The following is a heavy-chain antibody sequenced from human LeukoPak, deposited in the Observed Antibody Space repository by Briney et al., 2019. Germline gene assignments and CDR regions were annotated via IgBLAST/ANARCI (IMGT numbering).Heavy chain of an antibody. Sequence: PSETLSLTCTVSGYSISSGYYWGWIRQPPGKGLEWIGSIYHSGSTYYNPSLKSRVTISVDTSKNQFSLKLSSVTAADTAVYYCARTYDSSGYYYSFDYWGQGTLVTVSS. CDR1: GYSISSGYY. D-gene: IGHD3-22*01. J-gene: IGHJ4*02. CDR3: ARTYDSSGYYYSFDY. V-gene: IGHV4-38-2*02. CDR2: IYHSGST.